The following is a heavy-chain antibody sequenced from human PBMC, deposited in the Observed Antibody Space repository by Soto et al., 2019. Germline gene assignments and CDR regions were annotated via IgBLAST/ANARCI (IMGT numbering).Heavy chain of an antibody. CDR2: FDPADGET. CDR1: GSTLTELS. Sequence: GASVKVSCKVSGSTLTELSMHWVRQAPGKRLEWKVGFDPADGETIYAQKFQGRVTMTEDTSIVTAYMELSSLRSEDKAVYYCATSTFGGVIGPIDAFDIWRQTTMVTVSS. J-gene: IGHJ3*02. D-gene: IGHD3-16*02. V-gene: IGHV1-24*01. CDR3: ATSTFGGVIGPIDAFDI.